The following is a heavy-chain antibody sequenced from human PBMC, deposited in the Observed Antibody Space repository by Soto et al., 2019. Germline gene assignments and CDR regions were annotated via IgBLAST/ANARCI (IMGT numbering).Heavy chain of an antibody. Sequence: EVQLVESGGGLVKPGASLRLSCAASGFTFRNAWMTWIRQAPGKGLEWVGRIKSKTDGGTTDYAAPVKGRISISRDDSTNTLYLQMISLKTEDKAVYYCQTALGLGGHDAYWGQGTLVTVSS. CDR1: GFTFRNAW. J-gene: IGHJ4*02. D-gene: IGHD2-15*01. V-gene: IGHV3-15*05. CDR2: IKSKTDGGTT. CDR3: QTALGLGGHDAY.